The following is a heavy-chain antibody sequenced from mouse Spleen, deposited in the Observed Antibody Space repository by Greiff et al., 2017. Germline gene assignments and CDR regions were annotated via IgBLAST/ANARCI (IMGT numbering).Heavy chain of an antibody. V-gene: IGHV2-2*02. Sequence: QVQLQQSGPGLVQPSQSLSITCTVSGFSLTSYGVHWVRQSPGKGLEWLGVIWSGGSTDYNAAFISRLSISKDNSKSQVFFKMNSLQANDTAIYYCAREEYGNYVGAMDYWGQGTSVTVSS. CDR1: GFSLTSYG. J-gene: IGHJ4*01. CDR3: AREEYGNYVGAMDY. CDR2: IWSGGST. D-gene: IGHD2-10*02.